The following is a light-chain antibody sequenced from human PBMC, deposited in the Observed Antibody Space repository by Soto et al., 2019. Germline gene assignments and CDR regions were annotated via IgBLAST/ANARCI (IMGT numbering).Light chain of an antibody. V-gene: IGKV1-39*01. CDR1: QSVSTY. Sequence: DIQLTQSPSSLSASVGDRVTITCRASQSVSTYLNWYRQKPGEAPKLLIRAASSLEDGVPSRFSGCGSGTVFTLTINSLHPEDFATFYGQQSVSDPPLSFGGGTRVEVK. J-gene: IGKJ4*01. CDR3: QQSVSDPPLS. CDR2: AAS.